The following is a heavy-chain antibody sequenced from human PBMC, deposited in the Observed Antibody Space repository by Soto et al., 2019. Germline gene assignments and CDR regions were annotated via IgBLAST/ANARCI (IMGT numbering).Heavy chain of an antibody. CDR2: ISGSGGNT. CDR1: EFIFRNYV. V-gene: IGHV3-23*01. Sequence: EVQMLESGGGLVQPGGSLRLSCVGSEFIFRNYVMSWVRQAPGKRLEWVSAISGSGGNTYYADSVKGRFTISRDNSKNTVYLQMTNLRAEDTAVYYCVKWLEGVLSIVDHWGQGTQVTVSS. D-gene: IGHD6-19*01. J-gene: IGHJ4*02. CDR3: VKWLEGVLSIVDH.